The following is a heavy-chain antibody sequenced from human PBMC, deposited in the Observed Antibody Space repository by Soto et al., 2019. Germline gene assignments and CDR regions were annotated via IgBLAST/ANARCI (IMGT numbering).Heavy chain of an antibody. CDR1: GGTLSSNA. Sequence: ASVKVSCKDSGGTLSSNAISWVRQAPGQGLEWMGGIIPIFGTANYAQKFQGRVTITADESTSTAYMELSSLRSEDTAVYYCARDLEVGATTAFDYWGQGTLVTVSS. CDR2: IIPIFGTA. D-gene: IGHD1-26*01. J-gene: IGHJ4*02. V-gene: IGHV1-69*13. CDR3: ARDLEVGATTAFDY.